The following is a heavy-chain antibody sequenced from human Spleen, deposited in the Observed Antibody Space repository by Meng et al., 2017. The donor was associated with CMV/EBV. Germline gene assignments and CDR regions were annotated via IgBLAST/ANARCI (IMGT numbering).Heavy chain of an antibody. CDR3: ARGLEENLGWEMGY. J-gene: IGHJ4*02. V-gene: IGHV3-13*05. CDR2: IGTAGDP. D-gene: IGHD1-26*01. CDR1: GFTFSSYD. Sequence: EVQLVESGGGLLQPGGSLRLSCAASGFTFSSYDMHWVRQATGKGLEWVSAIGTAGDPYYPGSVKGRFTISRDTAKNTLYLEMNSLRVEDTAIYYCARGLEENLGWEMGYWGQGTLVTVSS.